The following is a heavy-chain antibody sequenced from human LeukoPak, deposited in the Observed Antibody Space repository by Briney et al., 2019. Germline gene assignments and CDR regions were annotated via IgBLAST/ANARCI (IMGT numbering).Heavy chain of an antibody. V-gene: IGHV4-38-2*01. CDR2: IYHSGST. CDR1: GYFISRGYY. J-gene: IGHJ4*02. CDR3: AMALVLPDGEFDY. D-gene: IGHD3-10*01. Sequence: SETLSLTCAVSGYFISRGYYWGWTRQPPGKGLEWIGSIYHSGSTYYNPSLKSRVTISVDTSKNQFSLKLSSVTAADTAVYYFAMALVLPDGEFDYWGRGTLVTVSS.